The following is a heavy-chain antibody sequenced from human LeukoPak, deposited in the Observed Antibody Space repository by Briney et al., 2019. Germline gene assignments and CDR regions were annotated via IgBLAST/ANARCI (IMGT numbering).Heavy chain of an antibody. CDR3: TTGGGATLFDY. Sequence: GGSLRLSCTASGFTFGDYAMSWFRQAPGKGLEWVGFIRSKAYGGTTEYAASVKGRFTISRDDSKSIAYLQMNSLKTEDTAVYYCTTGGGATLFDYWGQGTLVTVSS. V-gene: IGHV3-49*03. J-gene: IGHJ4*02. CDR1: GFTFGDYA. D-gene: IGHD1-26*01. CDR2: IRSKAYGGTT.